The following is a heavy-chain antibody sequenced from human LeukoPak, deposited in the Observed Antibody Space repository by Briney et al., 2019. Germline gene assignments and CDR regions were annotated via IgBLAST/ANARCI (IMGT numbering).Heavy chain of an antibody. J-gene: IGHJ4*02. CDR1: GFTFSGNY. V-gene: IGHV3-66*01. CDR3: ARMVYYYGSSGYNYYFHK. CDR2: TYSSGNT. Sequence: QSGGSLRLSCAASGFTFSGNYMSWVRQAPGKGPEWVSVTYSSGNTYYGDSVKGRFTISRDTSKNTLSLQMNGLRAEDTAFYYCARMVYYYGSSGYNYYFHKWGQGTLVTVSS. D-gene: IGHD3-22*01.